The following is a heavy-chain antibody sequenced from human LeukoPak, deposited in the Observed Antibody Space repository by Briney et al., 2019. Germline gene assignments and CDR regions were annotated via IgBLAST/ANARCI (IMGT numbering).Heavy chain of an antibody. Sequence: GGSLRLSCAASGSTFSDYYMSWIRQAPGKGLEWVSYISSSGSTIYYADSVKGRFTISRDNAKNSLYLQMNSLRAEDTAVYYCARLIAARPPYYYYYMDVWGKGTTVTVSS. J-gene: IGHJ6*03. D-gene: IGHD6-6*01. CDR2: ISSSGSTI. CDR3: ARLIAARPPYYYYYMDV. V-gene: IGHV3-11*01. CDR1: GSTFSDYY.